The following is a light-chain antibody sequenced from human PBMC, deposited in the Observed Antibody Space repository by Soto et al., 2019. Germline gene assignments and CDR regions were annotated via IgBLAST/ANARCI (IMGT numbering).Light chain of an antibody. CDR3: QQYNKWPPLP. Sequence: DIVMTQSPATLSVSPGERATLSCRASQSVSTDLAWYQQKPGQAPSLLISDASTRSTGIPVSFSGSGSGTEFTLIISSLQSEDFSLYYCQQYNKWPPLPFGGGTKVEI. CDR2: DAS. CDR1: QSVSTD. J-gene: IGKJ4*01. V-gene: IGKV3-15*01.